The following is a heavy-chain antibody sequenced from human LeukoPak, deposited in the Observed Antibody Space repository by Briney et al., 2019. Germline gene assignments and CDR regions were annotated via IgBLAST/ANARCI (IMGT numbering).Heavy chain of an antibody. D-gene: IGHD6-13*01. Sequence: ASVKVSCKASGYSFTNHYMHWVRQAPGQGLEWMGIINPSGGSTSYAQKFQGRVTMTRDTSTSTVHMELSSLRSEDTAVYYCARAGYWAATGYATNWGQGTLVTVSS. CDR3: ARAGYWAATGYATN. CDR1: GYSFTNHY. V-gene: IGHV1-46*03. CDR2: INPSGGST. J-gene: IGHJ4*02.